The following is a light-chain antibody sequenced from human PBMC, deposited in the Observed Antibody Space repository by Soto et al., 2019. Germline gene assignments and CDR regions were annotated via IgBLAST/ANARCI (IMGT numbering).Light chain of an antibody. CDR1: QSVSSSY. J-gene: IGKJ3*01. CDR3: QQFGSSPLFT. CDR2: GAS. Sequence: EIVLTQSPGTLSLSPGERATLSCRASQSVSSSYLASYQQKPGQAPRLLIYGASSRATGIPDRFSGSGSGTDFTLPISRLEPEDFAVYYCQQFGSSPLFTFGPGTKVDVK. V-gene: IGKV3-20*01.